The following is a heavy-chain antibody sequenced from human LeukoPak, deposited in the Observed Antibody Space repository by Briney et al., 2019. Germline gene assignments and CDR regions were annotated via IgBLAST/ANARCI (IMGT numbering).Heavy chain of an antibody. CDR2: ISYDGSNK. CDR1: GFTFSSYA. D-gene: IGHD1-26*01. CDR3: ARDLSGNYYFDY. J-gene: IGHJ4*02. Sequence: GGSLRLSCAASGFTFSSYAMHWVRQAPGKGLEWVALISYDGSNKYYADSVKGRFTISRDNSKNTLYLQMNSLRPEDTAVYCCARDLSGNYYFDYWGQGTLVTVSS. V-gene: IGHV3-30-3*01.